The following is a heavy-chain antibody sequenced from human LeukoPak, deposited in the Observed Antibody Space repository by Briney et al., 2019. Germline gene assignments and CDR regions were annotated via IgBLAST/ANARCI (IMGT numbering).Heavy chain of an antibody. Sequence: GASVKVSCKASGGTFSSYAISWVRQAPGQGLEWMGWINTNTGNPTYAQGFTGRFVFSLDTSVSTAYLQISSLKAEDTAVYYCARSRGSGSYYNVWFDPWGQGTLVTVSS. CDR1: GGTFSSYA. CDR3: ARSRGSGSYYNVWFDP. V-gene: IGHV7-4-1*02. D-gene: IGHD3-10*01. J-gene: IGHJ5*02. CDR2: INTNTGNP.